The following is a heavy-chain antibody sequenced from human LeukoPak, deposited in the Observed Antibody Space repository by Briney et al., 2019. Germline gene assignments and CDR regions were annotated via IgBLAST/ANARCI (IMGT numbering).Heavy chain of an antibody. Sequence: SENLSLTCTFSGFSISSGYYLGWVRQPPGKGVGWVGSIYHGGSTYSNPSLKSRVTISVDTSKNQFSLRLSSVTAADTAVYYCARGRSGSYYDAFDIWGQGTMVTVSS. V-gene: IGHV4-38-2*02. CDR2: IYHGGST. D-gene: IGHD3-10*01. CDR3: ARGRSGSYYDAFDI. CDR1: GFSISSGYY. J-gene: IGHJ3*02.